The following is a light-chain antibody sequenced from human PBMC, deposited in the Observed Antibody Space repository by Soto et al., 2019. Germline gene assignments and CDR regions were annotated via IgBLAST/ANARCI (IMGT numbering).Light chain of an antibody. J-gene: IGLJ1*01. CDR2: GNY. CDR3: ATWDDRLNAYV. V-gene: IGLV1-44*01. Sequence: QPVLTQPPSASGTPGQRVTISCSGSSSNIGSNTVNWSQQLPGTAPKLLIYGNYQRPSGVPDRFSGSKSGTSASLAISGLQSEDEADYYCATWDDRLNAYVFGTGTQLTVL. CDR1: SSNIGSNT.